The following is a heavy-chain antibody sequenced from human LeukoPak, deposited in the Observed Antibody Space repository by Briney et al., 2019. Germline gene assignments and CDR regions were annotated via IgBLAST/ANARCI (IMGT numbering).Heavy chain of an antibody. D-gene: IGHD5-18*01. J-gene: IGHJ4*02. CDR3: ARDSNTGFFDY. V-gene: IGHV3-11*05. Sequence: PGGSLRLSCAASGFTFSSYWMHWVRQAPGKGLEWVSYITTRSRYTNHADSVKGRFTISRDDAKNSLYLQMNSLRADDTAVYYCARDSNTGFFDYWGQGTRVTVSS. CDR1: GFTFSSYW. CDR2: ITTRSRYT.